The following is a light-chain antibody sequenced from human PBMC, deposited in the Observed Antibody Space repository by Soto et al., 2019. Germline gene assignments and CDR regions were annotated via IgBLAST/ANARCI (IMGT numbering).Light chain of an antibody. CDR1: QSVSSN. Sequence: EIVMTQSPATLSVSPWERATLSCRASQSVSSNLAWYQQKPGQAPRLLIYGASTRATGIPARFSGSGSGTEFTLTISRLEPEDFAVYYCQQYGSSGTFGQGTNV. J-gene: IGKJ1*01. CDR3: QQYGSSGT. V-gene: IGKV3-15*01. CDR2: GAS.